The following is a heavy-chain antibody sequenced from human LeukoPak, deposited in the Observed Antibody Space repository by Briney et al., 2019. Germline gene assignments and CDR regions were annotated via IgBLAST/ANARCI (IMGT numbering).Heavy chain of an antibody. Sequence: GGSLRLSCAASGFTFSSYAMSWVRQAPGKGLEWVSAISGSGGSTYYADSVKGRFTISRDNSKNTLYLQMNSLRAEDTAVYYCAKGASGIVAAAVINMDVWGKGTSVTVSS. CDR3: AKGASGIVAAAVINMDV. CDR1: GFTFSSYA. D-gene: IGHD6-13*01. V-gene: IGHV3-23*01. CDR2: ISGSGGST. J-gene: IGHJ6*03.